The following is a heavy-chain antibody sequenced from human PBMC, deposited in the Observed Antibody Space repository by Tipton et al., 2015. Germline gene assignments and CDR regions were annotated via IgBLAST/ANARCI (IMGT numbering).Heavy chain of an antibody. V-gene: IGHV4-59*01. D-gene: IGHD6-6*01. CDR1: GGSISHYY. CDR2: IYYSGST. Sequence: TLSLTCTVSGGSISHYYWSWIRQPPGKGLEWIAYIYYSGSTNYNPSLKSRVTISVDTSKNQFSLKLSSVTAADTAVYYCATLNAAALAYWGQGTLVTVSS. CDR3: ATLNAAALAY. J-gene: IGHJ4*02.